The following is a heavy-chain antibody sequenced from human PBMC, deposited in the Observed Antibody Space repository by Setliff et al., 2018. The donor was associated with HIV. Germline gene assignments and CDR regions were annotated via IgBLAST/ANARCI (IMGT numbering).Heavy chain of an antibody. Sequence: ETLSLTCTVSGGSISSHYWSWIRQPPGKGLEWIGYIYYSGSTNYNPSLKSRVTISVDTSKNQFSLKLSSVTAADTAVYDCAREAWGSSGYDPYYYYYYMDVWGKGTTVTVSS. D-gene: IGHD6-13*01. J-gene: IGHJ6*03. CDR3: AREAWGSSGYDPYYYYYYMDV. CDR1: GGSISSHY. CDR2: IYYSGST. V-gene: IGHV4-59*11.